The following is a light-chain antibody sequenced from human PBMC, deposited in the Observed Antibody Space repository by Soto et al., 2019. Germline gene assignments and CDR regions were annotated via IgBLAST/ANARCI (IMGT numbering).Light chain of an antibody. V-gene: IGKV3-20*01. CDR2: GAS. CDR1: QSVSSTY. CDR3: QQYGSSPLT. J-gene: IGKJ4*01. Sequence: EIVLTQSPGTLSLSPGERATLSCRASQSVSSTYLIWYQQKPGQAPRLLIYGASSRATGVPDRFSGGGSGTDFTLTISRLEPEDFAVYYCQQYGSSPLTFGGGTQV.